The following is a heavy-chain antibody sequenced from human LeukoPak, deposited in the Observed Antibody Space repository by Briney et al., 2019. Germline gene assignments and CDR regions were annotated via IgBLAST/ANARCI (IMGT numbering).Heavy chain of an antibody. J-gene: IGHJ4*02. D-gene: IGHD6-19*01. CDR1: GFTFTSNY. V-gene: IGHV3-66*01. CDR2: IYSADSP. CDR3: ATQGGSGRRFLNVYAYYFDY. Sequence: GGSLRLSCAASGFTFTSNYMSWVRQAPGKGLEWVSVIYSADSPYYADSVKGRFTISRDNSKDTLYLQMNSLRAEDTAVYYCATQGGSGRRFLNVYAYYFDYWGQGTLVTVSS.